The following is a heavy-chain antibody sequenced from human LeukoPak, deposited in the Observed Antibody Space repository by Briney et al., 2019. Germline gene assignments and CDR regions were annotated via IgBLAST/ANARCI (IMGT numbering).Heavy chain of an antibody. CDR3: VKGAMTNYFDY. V-gene: IGHV3-64D*06. CDR2: ISSNGGST. CDR1: GFTFSSYA. J-gene: IGHJ4*02. Sequence: GGSLRLSCSASGFTFSSYAMHWVRQAPGKGLEYVSAISSNGGSTYYADSVKGRFTISRDNSKNTLYLQMSSLRAEDTAVYYCVKGAMTNYFDYWGQGTLVTVSS. D-gene: IGHD2-2*01.